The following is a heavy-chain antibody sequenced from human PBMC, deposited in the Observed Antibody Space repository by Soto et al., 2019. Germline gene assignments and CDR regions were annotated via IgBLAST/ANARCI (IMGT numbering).Heavy chain of an antibody. CDR1: GDSISSRSYY. Sequence: SETLSLTCTVTGDSISSRSYYWGWIRQPPGKGLEWIGSIYHSGSTYYNPSLKSRVTISVDTSKNQFSLKLSSVTAADTAVYYCARKIGSGSYPLIDYWGQGTLVTVSS. CDR3: ARKIGSGSYPLIDY. D-gene: IGHD3-10*01. V-gene: IGHV4-39*07. J-gene: IGHJ4*02. CDR2: IYHSGST.